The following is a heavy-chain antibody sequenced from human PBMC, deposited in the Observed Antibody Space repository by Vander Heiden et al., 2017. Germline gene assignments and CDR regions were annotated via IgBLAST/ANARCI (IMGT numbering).Heavy chain of an antibody. J-gene: IGHJ6*02. V-gene: IGHV3-30-3*01. CDR3: ARANVAYCGGDCRITYGMDV. Sequence: QVQLVESGGGVVQPGRSLRLSCAASGFSFSTYAMHWVRQAPGKGLEWVALISYEGSKKHYADSEKGRFTISRDNSKNTLYLQMNSLRAEDTAVYFCARANVAYCGGDCRITYGMDVWGQGTTVTVSS. CDR1: GFSFSTYA. CDR2: ISYEGSKK. D-gene: IGHD2-21*02.